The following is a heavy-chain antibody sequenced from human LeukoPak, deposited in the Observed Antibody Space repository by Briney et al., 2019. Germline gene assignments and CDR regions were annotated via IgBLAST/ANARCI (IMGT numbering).Heavy chain of an antibody. CDR1: GFTFSSHS. V-gene: IGHV3-48*01. CDR2: ISSSSSTI. CDR3: ARRRSGYYMDV. J-gene: IGHJ6*03. Sequence: GGSLRLSCAASGFTFSSHSMNWVRQAPGKGLEWVSYISSSSSTIYYADSVKGRFTISRDNAKNSLYLQMNSLRVEDTAVYYCARRRSGYYMDVWGKGTTVTVSS. D-gene: IGHD3-3*01.